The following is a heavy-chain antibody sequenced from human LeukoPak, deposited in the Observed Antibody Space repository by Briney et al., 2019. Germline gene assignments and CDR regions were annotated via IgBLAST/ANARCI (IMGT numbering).Heavy chain of an antibody. V-gene: IGHV3-21*04. CDR1: GFTFSSYS. CDR2: ISSSSSYI. Sequence: NAGGSLRLSCAASGFTFSSYSMNWVRQAPGKGLEWVSSISSSSSYIYYADSVKGRFTISRDNSKNSLYLQMNSLRTEDTALYYCAKSGQLRWCGELLDYWGQGTMVTVCS. J-gene: IGHJ4*02. D-gene: IGHD3-10*01. CDR3: AKSGQLRWCGELLDY.